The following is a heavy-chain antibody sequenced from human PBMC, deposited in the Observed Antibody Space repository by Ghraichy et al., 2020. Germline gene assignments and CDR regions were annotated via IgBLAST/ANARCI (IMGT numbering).Heavy chain of an antibody. J-gene: IGHJ4*02. V-gene: IGHV3-23*01. CDR2: IRGSGGNT. Sequence: GSLRLSCAASGFTFSTCAMSWVRQAPGKGLEWVSAIRGSGGNTYYADSVQGRFTLSSAKSKNTLYLQMTSLRAEDTAIYFCAKEKAEMATISPFDYWGQGTLVTVSS. D-gene: IGHD5-24*01. CDR3: AKEKAEMATISPFDY. CDR1: GFTFSTCA.